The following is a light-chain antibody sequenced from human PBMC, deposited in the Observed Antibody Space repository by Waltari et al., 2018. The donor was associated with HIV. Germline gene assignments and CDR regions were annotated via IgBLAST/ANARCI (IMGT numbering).Light chain of an antibody. CDR3: QQYNKWPPIT. V-gene: IGKV3-15*01. CDR2: DTS. J-gene: IGKJ5*01. CDR1: QSVNSD. Sequence: EIVMTQSPATLSVSPGERATLSCRASQSVNSDLAWYQQKPGQAPRLLLYDTSTRASGIPARFSGSGSGTEFTLTISSLQSEDFAAYYCQQYNKWPPITFGQGTRLEI.